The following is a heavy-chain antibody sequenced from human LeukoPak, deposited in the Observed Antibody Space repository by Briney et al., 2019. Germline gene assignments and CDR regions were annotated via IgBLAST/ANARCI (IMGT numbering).Heavy chain of an antibody. CDR3: ARDLGYSGYDRSYGMDV. CDR1: GFIFSSYG. V-gene: IGHV3-33*01. D-gene: IGHD5-12*01. Sequence: GRSLRLSCAASGFIFSSYGMHWVRQAPGKGLEWVAVIWYDGSNKYYADSVKGRFTISRDNAKNSLYLQMNSLRAEDTAVYYCARDLGYSGYDRSYGMDVWGQGTTVTVSS. J-gene: IGHJ6*02. CDR2: IWYDGSNK.